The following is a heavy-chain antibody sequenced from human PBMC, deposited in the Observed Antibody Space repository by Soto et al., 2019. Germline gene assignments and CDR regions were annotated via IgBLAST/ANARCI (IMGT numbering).Heavy chain of an antibody. CDR3: ARSPGLYSLAH. V-gene: IGHV1-3*01. Sequence: ASVKVSCKASGYTFTSYTMHWVRQAPGQRLEWMGWINAGNGNTKYSPKFQGRVTVTRDTSVSTAYMELSSLRSEDTAVYYCARSPGLYSLAHWGQGTLVPVSS. J-gene: IGHJ4*02. D-gene: IGHD2-15*01. CDR2: INAGNGNT. CDR1: GYTFTSYT.